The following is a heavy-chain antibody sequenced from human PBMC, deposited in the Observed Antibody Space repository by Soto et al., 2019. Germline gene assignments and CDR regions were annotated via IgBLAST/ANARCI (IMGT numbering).Heavy chain of an antibody. CDR3: ARVYYYDSSGYYFDY. V-gene: IGHV4-38-2*01. J-gene: IGHJ4*02. CDR1: GYSISSGYY. D-gene: IGHD3-22*01. Sequence: SETLSLTCAVSGYSISSGYYWGWIRQPPGKGLEWNGSIYHSGSTYYNPSLKSRVTISVDTSKNQFSLKLSSVTAADTAVYYCARVYYYDSSGYYFDYWGQGTLVTVSS. CDR2: IYHSGST.